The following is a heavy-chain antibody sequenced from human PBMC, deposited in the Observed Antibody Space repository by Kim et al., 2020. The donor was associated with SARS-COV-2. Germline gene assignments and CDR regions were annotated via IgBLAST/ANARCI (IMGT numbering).Heavy chain of an antibody. Sequence: QSGKGRLTISRDNSKNTLSLQMSSLRAEDTALYYCARDLATAYCYYYGMDVWGQGTTVTVSS. V-gene: IGHV3-30*15. J-gene: IGHJ6*02. CDR3: ARDLATAYCYYYGMDV.